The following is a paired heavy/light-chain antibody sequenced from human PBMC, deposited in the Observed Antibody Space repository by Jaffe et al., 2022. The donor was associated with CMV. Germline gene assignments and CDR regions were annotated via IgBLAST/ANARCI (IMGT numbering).Light chain of an antibody. CDR3: QVWDTNSDHPYV. CDR2: YDS. Sequence: SYVLTQPPSVSVAPGKTARITCGGNNIGSKRVHWYLQRPGQAPVVVNYYDSDRPAGIPERFSGSKSENTATLTISRVEAGDEADYYCQVWDTNSDHPYVFGTGTKVTVL. CDR1: NIGSKR. V-gene: IGLV3-21*04. J-gene: IGLJ1*01.
Heavy chain of an antibody. CDR3: VKGGRKGIFDP. CDR1: GFTFNTYP. CDR2: ISGNGDST. J-gene: IGHJ5*02. D-gene: IGHD1-20*01. V-gene: IGHV3-64D*06. Sequence: EVQLVESGGGLVQPGGSLRLSCSASGFTFNTYPIHWVRQAPGKGLEYVSAISGNGDSTYYADSVKGRFTISRDNYKNTLYLQMSSLRTDDTAVYYCVKGGRKGIFDPWGQGTLVTVSS.